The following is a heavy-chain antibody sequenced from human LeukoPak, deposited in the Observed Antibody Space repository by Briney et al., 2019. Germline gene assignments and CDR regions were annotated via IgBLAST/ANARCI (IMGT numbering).Heavy chain of an antibody. CDR1: GGSFSGYY. CDR2: INHSGST. J-gene: IGHJ4*02. CDR3: AREGIVVVPAAIGFDY. Sequence: SETLSLTCAVYGGSFSGYYWSWIRQPPGKGLEWIGEINHSGSTNYNPSLKSRVTISVDTSKNQFSLKLSSVTAADTAAYYCAREGIVVVPAAIGFDYWGQGTLVTVSS. D-gene: IGHD2-2*01. V-gene: IGHV4-34*01.